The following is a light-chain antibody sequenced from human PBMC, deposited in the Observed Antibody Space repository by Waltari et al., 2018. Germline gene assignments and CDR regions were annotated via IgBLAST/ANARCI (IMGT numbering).Light chain of an antibody. CDR3: QQYYSTFLT. V-gene: IGKV4-1*01. CDR2: WAS. Sequence: DIVMTQSPESLTVSLGERAPINCTSSQSLFYNSNNQNYLAWYQQKPGQPPKVLIYWASTRESGVPERFSGSGSGTDFTLTITNLQPEDVAVYYCQQYYSTFLTFGGGTKVE. CDR1: QSLFYNSNNQNY. J-gene: IGKJ4*01.